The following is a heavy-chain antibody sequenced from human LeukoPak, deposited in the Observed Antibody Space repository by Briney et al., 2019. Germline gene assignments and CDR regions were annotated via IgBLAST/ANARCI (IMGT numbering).Heavy chain of an antibody. CDR2: IYYSAST. D-gene: IGHD3-22*01. CDR3: AREPNSGYYVDHFDS. J-gene: IGHJ4*02. CDR1: GGSINGYF. V-gene: IGHV4-59*01. Sequence: LETLSLTCTVSGGSINGYFWSWIPQPPGKGLEWIGYIYYSASTNYNTSLKSRVTISVVTSKNQFSLKLISVTAADTAVYYCAREPNSGYYVDHFDSWGEGILVTAS.